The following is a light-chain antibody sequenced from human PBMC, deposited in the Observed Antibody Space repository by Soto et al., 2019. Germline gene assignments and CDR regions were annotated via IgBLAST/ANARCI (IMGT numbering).Light chain of an antibody. CDR2: TTS. CDR1: QDINNW. Sequence: DLQVTQSPSSVSASVGDRVTITCRASQDINNWLAWYQQKPGKAPKLLIYTTSNLQSGVPSRFNGSGSRTDFTLTISSLQPEDFATYYCQQANSFPLTFGGGTKVEIK. J-gene: IGKJ4*01. CDR3: QQANSFPLT. V-gene: IGKV1D-12*01.